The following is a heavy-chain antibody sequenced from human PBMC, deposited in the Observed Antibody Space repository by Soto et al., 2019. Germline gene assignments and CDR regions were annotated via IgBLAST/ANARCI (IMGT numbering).Heavy chain of an antibody. V-gene: IGHV1-69*13. CDR2: IIPIFGTA. CDR1: GGTFSSYA. CDR3: ARGFVVVPAAIMFDP. J-gene: IGHJ5*02. Sequence: SVKVSCKASGGTFSSYAISWVRQAPGQGLEWMGGIIPIFGTANYAQKFQGRVTITADESTSTAYMELSSLRSEDTAVYYCARGFVVVPAAIMFDPWGQGTLVTVSS. D-gene: IGHD2-2*02.